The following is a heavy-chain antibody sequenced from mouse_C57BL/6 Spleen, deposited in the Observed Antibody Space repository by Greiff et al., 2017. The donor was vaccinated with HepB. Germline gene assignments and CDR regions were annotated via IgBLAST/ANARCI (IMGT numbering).Heavy chain of an antibody. CDR2: IYPGDGDT. V-gene: IGHV1-80*01. Sequence: QVQLKESGAELVKPGASVKISCKASGYAFSSYWMNWVKQRPGKGLEWIGQIYPGDGDTNYNGKFKGKATLTADKTSSTAYMQLSSLTSEDSAVYFCARGIDSNYRFAYWGQGTLVTVSA. CDR3: ARGIDSNYRFAY. J-gene: IGHJ3*01. CDR1: GYAFSSYW. D-gene: IGHD2-5*01.